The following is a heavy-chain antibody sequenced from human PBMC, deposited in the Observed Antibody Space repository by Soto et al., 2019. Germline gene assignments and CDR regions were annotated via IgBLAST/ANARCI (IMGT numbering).Heavy chain of an antibody. CDR2: INAGDGST. V-gene: IGHV1-3*01. Sequence: ASVKVSCKASGYTFTNYAMHWVRQAPGQRLEWMGWINAGDGSTKYSQNFQGRVTITRDTSASIAYMELGSLRSEDTAVYYCARGQRGYDILTAFDYWGQGTLVTVSS. CDR1: GYTFTNYA. J-gene: IGHJ4*02. D-gene: IGHD3-9*01. CDR3: ARGQRGYDILTAFDY.